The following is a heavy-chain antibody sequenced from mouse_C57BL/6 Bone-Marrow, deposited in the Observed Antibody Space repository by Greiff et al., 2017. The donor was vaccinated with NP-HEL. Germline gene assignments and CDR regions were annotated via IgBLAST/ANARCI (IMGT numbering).Heavy chain of an antibody. CDR2: IHPNSGST. D-gene: IGHD1-1*01. V-gene: IGHV1-64*01. CDR1: GYTFTSYW. CDR3: ARSGIYYYGPWFAY. Sequence: VQLQQSGAELVKPGASVKLSCKASGYTFTSYWMHWVKQRPGQGLEWIGMIHPNSGSTNYNEKFKSKATLTVDKSSSTAYMQLSSLTSEDSAVYYCARSGIYYYGPWFAYWGQGTLVTVSA. J-gene: IGHJ3*01.